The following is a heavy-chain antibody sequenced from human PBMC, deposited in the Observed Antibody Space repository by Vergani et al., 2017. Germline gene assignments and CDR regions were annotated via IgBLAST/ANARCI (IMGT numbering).Heavy chain of an antibody. CDR2: IRYDGSNK. CDR3: AKDVGSGWYGGGY. D-gene: IGHD6-19*01. J-gene: IGHJ4*02. CDR1: GFTFSSYG. Sequence: QVQLVESGGGVVQPGGSLTLSCAASGFTFSSYGMHWVRQAPGKGLEWVAFIRYDGSNKYYADSVKGRFTISRDNSKNTLYLQMNSLRAEGTAVYYCAKDVGSGWYGGGYWGQGTLVTVSS. V-gene: IGHV3-30*02.